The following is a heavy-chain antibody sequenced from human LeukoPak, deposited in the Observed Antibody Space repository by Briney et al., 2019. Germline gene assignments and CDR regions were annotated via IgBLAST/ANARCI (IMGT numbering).Heavy chain of an antibody. V-gene: IGHV4-34*01. D-gene: IGHD2-2*01. J-gene: IGHJ4*02. Sequence: PSETLSLTCAVYGGSFSGYYWSGIRQPPGKGLEWIGEINHSGSTNYNPSLKSRVTISVDTFKNQFSLKLSSVTAADTAVYYCARTRSTGYYFDYWGQGTLVTVSS. CDR1: GGSFSGYY. CDR2: INHSGST. CDR3: ARTRSTGYYFDY.